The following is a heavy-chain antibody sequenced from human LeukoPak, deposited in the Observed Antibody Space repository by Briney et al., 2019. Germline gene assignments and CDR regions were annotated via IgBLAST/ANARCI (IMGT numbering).Heavy chain of an antibody. CDR2: IYYSGTT. Sequence: PSETLSLTCTVSGGSINSYYWSWIRQPPGMGLEWIGYIYYSGTTNYNPSLKSRVTISVDTSKNQFSLKLSSVTAADTAVYYCARDTKYDYWGQGTLVTVSS. J-gene: IGHJ4*02. CDR3: ARDTKYDY. CDR1: GGSINSYY. V-gene: IGHV4-59*01.